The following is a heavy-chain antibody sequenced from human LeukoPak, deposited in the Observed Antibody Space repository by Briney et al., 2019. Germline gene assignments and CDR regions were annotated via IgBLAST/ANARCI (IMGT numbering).Heavy chain of an antibody. D-gene: IGHD3-3*01. CDR3: ARDGGRGFWSGYGY. CDR1: GGSISSSSYY. V-gene: IGHV4-39*07. J-gene: IGHJ4*02. Sequence: SETLSLTCTVSGGSISSSSYYWGWIRQPPGKGLEWIGSIYYSGSTYYNPSLKSRVTISVDTSKNQFSLKLSSVTAADTAVYYCARDGGRGFWSGYGYWGQGTLVTVSS. CDR2: IYYSGST.